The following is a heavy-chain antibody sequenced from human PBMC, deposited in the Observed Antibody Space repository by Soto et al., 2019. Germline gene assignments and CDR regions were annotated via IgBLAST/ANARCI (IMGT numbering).Heavy chain of an antibody. CDR2: IRNKANSYTT. CDR1: GFTFSDHY. Sequence: EVQLVESGGGLVQPGGSLRLSCAASGFTFSDHYMDWVRQAPGKGLEWVGRIRNKANSYTTEYAASVKGRFTVSRDDSKNSLYLQMNSLKTEDTAVYYCARVQLERDSFDYWGQGTLVTVSS. J-gene: IGHJ4*02. V-gene: IGHV3-72*01. CDR3: ARVQLERDSFDY. D-gene: IGHD1-1*01.